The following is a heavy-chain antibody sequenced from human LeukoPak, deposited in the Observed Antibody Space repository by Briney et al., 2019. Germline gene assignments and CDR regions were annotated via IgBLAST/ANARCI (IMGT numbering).Heavy chain of an antibody. V-gene: IGHV4-39*01. Sequence: SWETLSLTCTVSGGSISSSSYYWGWIRQPPGKGLEWIGSIYYSGSTYYNPSLKSRVTISVDTSRNQFSLKLSSVTAADTAVYYCARQLGYCSSTSCYADKVDYWGQGTLVTVSS. CDR2: IYYSGST. D-gene: IGHD2-2*01. CDR1: GGSISSSSYY. CDR3: ARQLGYCSSTSCYADKVDY. J-gene: IGHJ4*02.